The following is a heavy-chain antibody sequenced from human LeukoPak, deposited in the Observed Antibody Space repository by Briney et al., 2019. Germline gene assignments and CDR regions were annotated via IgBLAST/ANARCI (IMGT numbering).Heavy chain of an antibody. V-gene: IGHV4-30-4*01. J-gene: IGHJ4*02. D-gene: IGHD3-22*01. CDR1: GDSINSLDL. CDR2: IYYSGTT. Sequence: SETLSLTCTVSGDSINSLDLWSWIRQPPGKGLEWIGYIYYSGTTYYNPSLKSRLTISVDTSKNQFSLKLSSVTAADTAVYYCARTDSSGYYGDYWGQGTLVTVSS. CDR3: ARTDSSGYYGDY.